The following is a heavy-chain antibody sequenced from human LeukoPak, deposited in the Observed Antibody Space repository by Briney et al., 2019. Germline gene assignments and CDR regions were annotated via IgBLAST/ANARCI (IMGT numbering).Heavy chain of an antibody. CDR3: ATTLDYYDSSGYVMYYFDY. CDR1: GFTFSSYA. D-gene: IGHD3-22*01. J-gene: IGHJ4*02. CDR2: ISGSGGST. Sequence: GGSLRLSCAASGFTFSSYAMSWVRQAPGKGLEWVSAISGSGGSTYYADSVKGRFTISRDNSKNTLYLQMNSLRAEDTAVYYCATTLDYYDSSGYVMYYFDYWGQGTLVTASS. V-gene: IGHV3-23*01.